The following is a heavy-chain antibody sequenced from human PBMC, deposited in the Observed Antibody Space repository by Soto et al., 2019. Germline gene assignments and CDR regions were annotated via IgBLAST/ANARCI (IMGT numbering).Heavy chain of an antibody. CDR3: ARGFCSDTHCSYFDS. V-gene: IGHV4-34*01. J-gene: IGHJ4*02. CDR1: GGSISSYF. D-gene: IGHD3-3*01. Sequence: ETLSLTCTVSGGSISSYFWSWIRQPPGKGLEWIGEINHSGITSYSPSLGSRVTTSVDTPKNQFSLRLRSVTAADTAIYYCARGFCSDTHCSYFDSWGRGTLVTVSS. CDR2: INHSGIT.